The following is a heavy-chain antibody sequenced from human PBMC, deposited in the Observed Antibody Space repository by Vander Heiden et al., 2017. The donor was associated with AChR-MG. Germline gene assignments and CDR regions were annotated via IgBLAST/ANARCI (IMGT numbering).Heavy chain of an antibody. CDR1: GFTFDDYA. CDR2: ISWNSGSI. CDR3: AKGLWHGMDV. Sequence: EVQLVESGGGLVQPGRSLRLSCAASGFTFDDYAMHWVRQAPGKGLEWVSGISWNSGSIGYADSVKGRFTISRDNAKNSLYLQMNSLRAEDTALYYCAKGLWHGMDVWGQGTTVTVSS. J-gene: IGHJ6*02. V-gene: IGHV3-9*01.